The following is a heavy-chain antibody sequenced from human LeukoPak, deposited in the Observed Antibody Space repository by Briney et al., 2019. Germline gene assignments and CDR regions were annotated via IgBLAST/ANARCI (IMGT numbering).Heavy chain of an antibody. V-gene: IGHV3-21*01. D-gene: IGHD2-2*01. CDR3: ARDLVVVPAASVDYYYGMDV. CDR2: ISSSSSYI. Sequence: SGGSLRLSCAASGFTFSSDSMNWVRQAPGKGLELVSSISSSSSYIYYADSVKGRFTISRDNAKNSLYLQMNSLRAEETAVYYCARDLVVVPAASVDYYYGMDVWGQGATVTVSS. CDR1: GFTFSSDS. J-gene: IGHJ6*02.